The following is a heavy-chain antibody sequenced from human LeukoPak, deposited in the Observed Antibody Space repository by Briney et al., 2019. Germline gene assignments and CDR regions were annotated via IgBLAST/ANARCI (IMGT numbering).Heavy chain of an antibody. Sequence: PGESLRLSCVVSGFTFSDHYMDWVRQSPAKGLEWLARSRNKRNSYTTQYAASVKDRFTISRDESKDSLYLQMNSLRSEDTAVYYCVRGFHSFDVWGRGTKVTVSS. CDR3: VRGFHSFDV. CDR2: SRNKRNSYTT. J-gene: IGHJ3*01. CDR1: GFTFSDHY. V-gene: IGHV3-72*01.